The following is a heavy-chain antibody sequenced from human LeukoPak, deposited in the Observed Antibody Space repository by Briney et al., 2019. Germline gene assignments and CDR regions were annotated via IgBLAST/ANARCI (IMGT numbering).Heavy chain of an antibody. V-gene: IGHV3-21*01. CDR2: ISSSSRDI. J-gene: IGHJ4*02. Sequence: GGSLRLSCAASGFTFSSYTMNWVRQAPGKGLEWVAAISSSSRDIFYADSVEGRFSISRDNTQNSLSLQMSSLKAEDTAVYYCVREAAATLFDYWGQGTLVTVSS. CDR1: GFTFSSYT. D-gene: IGHD1-26*01. CDR3: VREAAATLFDY.